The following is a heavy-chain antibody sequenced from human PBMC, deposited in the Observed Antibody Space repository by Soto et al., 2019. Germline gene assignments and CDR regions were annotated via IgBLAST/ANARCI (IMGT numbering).Heavy chain of an antibody. CDR1: GGSLSSGDYY. V-gene: IGHV4-30-4*01. CDR2: IYYSGST. CDR3: ARDSSDFWSPYGMDV. J-gene: IGHJ6*02. D-gene: IGHD3-3*01. Sequence: TSETLSLTCTVSGGSLSSGDYYWSWIRQPPGKGLEWIGYIYYSGSTYYNPSLKSRVTISVDTSKNQFSLKLSSVTAADTAVYYCARDSSDFWSPYGMDVWGQGTTVTISS.